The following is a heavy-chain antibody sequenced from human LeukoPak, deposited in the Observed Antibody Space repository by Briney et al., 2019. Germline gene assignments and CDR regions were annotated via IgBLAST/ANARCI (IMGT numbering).Heavy chain of an antibody. CDR3: ASLADFSVHS. V-gene: IGHV4-34*01. Sequence: SETLSLTCAVYGGYFSDYYWTWIRQPPGKGLEWIGEINHSGGATYNPSLKSRVTMSVDSSMKRFSLKLTSVTAADTAVYSCASLADFSVHSWGQGTLVTVSS. CDR1: GGYFSDYY. D-gene: IGHD2-2*01. CDR2: INHSGGA. J-gene: IGHJ4*02.